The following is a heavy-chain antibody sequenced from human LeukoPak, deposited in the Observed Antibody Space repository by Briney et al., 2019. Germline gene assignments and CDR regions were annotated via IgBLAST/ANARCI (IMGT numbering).Heavy chain of an antibody. V-gene: IGHV3-11*01. Sequence: GGSLRLSCAASGFTFSDYYVSWLRQAPGKGLEWVSYVSSSGGSISYADSVKGRFTVSRDNAKSSLYLQMNSLRAEDTAVYYCARSLTAYCSGGSCYSLGYWGQGTLVIVSS. D-gene: IGHD2-15*01. CDR2: VSSSGGSI. CDR3: ARSLTAYCSGGSCYSLGY. CDR1: GFTFSDYY. J-gene: IGHJ4*02.